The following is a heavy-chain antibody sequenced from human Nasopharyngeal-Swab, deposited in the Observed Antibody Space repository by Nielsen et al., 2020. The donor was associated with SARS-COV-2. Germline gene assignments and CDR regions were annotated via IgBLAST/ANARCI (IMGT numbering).Heavy chain of an antibody. CDR1: GGSFSDSP. CDR2: ISHRGGT. CDR3: ARGPDQVHSFDS. D-gene: IGHD2-2*01. V-gene: IGHV4-34*01. J-gene: IGHJ4*02. Sequence: SETLSLTCAVYGGSFSDSPWSWLRLLPGKGLEWIGEISHRGGTAYRSSLKSRVSISVDTSKNQFSLELRSVTAADTAVYFCARGPDQVHSFDSWDQGRLVTVSS.